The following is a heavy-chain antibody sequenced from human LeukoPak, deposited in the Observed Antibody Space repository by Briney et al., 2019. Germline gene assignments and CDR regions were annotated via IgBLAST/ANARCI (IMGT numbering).Heavy chain of an antibody. Sequence: GGSLRLSCAASGFTFSTYGMHWVRQAPGKGLEWVAVISYDGSNKYYADSVKGRFTISRDNSKNTLYLQMNSPRAEGTGVYYCAKDLSSGSRRAYWGQGTLVTVSS. CDR3: AKDLSSGSRRAY. J-gene: IGHJ4*02. CDR1: GFTFSTYG. D-gene: IGHD6-19*01. CDR2: ISYDGSNK. V-gene: IGHV3-30*18.